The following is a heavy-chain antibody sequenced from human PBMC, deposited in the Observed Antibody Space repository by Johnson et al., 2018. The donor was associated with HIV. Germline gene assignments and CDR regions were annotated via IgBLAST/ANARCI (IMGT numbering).Heavy chain of an antibody. CDR3: ARVITMIVVVIGDI. CDR1: GFTFSSYA. V-gene: IGHV3-30-3*01. D-gene: IGHD3-22*01. CDR2: ISYDGSNK. Sequence: QVQLVESGGGVVQPGRSLRLSCAASGFTFSSYAMHWVRQAPGKGLEWVAVISYDGSNKYYADSVKGRFTISRDNAKNSLYLQMNSLRAEDTALYYCARVITMIVVVIGDIWGQGTMVTVSS. J-gene: IGHJ3*02.